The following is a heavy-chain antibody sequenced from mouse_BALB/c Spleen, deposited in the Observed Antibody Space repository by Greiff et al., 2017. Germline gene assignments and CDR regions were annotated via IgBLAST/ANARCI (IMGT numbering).Heavy chain of an antibody. V-gene: IGHV5-6-5*01. J-gene: IGHJ3*01. CDR3: ARGQTEGFAY. Sequence: EVQLQESGGGLVKPGGSLKLSCAASGFTFSSYAMSWVRQTPEKRLEWVASISSGGSTYYPDSVKGRFTISRDNARNILYLQMSSLRSEDTAMYYCARGQTEGFAYWGQGTLVTVAA. CDR1: GFTFSSYA. CDR2: ISSGGST.